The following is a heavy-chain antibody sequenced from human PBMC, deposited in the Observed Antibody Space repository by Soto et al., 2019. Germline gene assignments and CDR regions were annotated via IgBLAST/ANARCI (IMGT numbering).Heavy chain of an antibody. V-gene: IGHV3-23*01. CDR3: TWRSGEYYDY. CDR1: TFTFTSNG. Sequence: PGGSLRLSCAAPTFTFTSNGMSWVRQAPGKGLQWVSGISGSDGVTYYADSVKGRFTLARDPTKNTQWLQMNSLRAEDTAVYYCTWRSGEYYDYWGQGTLVTVSS. D-gene: IGHD3-22*01. CDR2: ISGSDGVT. J-gene: IGHJ4*02.